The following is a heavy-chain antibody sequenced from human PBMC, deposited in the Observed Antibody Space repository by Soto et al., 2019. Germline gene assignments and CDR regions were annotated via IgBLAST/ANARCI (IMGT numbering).Heavy chain of an antibody. Sequence: GALRLSCAASGFTVSSNYMSWVRQAPGKGLEWVSVIYSGGSTYYADSVKGRFTISRDNSKNTLYLQMNSLRAEDTAVYYCARLLWPFYYFDYWGQGTLVTVSS. CDR3: ARLLWPFYYFDY. CDR2: IYSGGST. CDR1: GFTVSSNY. V-gene: IGHV3-53*01. D-gene: IGHD3-10*01. J-gene: IGHJ4*02.